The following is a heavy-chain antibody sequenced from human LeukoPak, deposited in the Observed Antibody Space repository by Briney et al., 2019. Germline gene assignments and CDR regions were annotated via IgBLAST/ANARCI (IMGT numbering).Heavy chain of an antibody. V-gene: IGHV3-48*01. CDR3: ARTYYDFCCGI. CDR1: GFTFSSYS. J-gene: IGHJ3*02. CDR2: ISSSSSTI. Sequence: GGSLRPSCAASGFTFSSYSMNWVRQAPGKGLEWVSYISSSSSTIYYADSVKGRFTISRDNAKNSLYLQMNSLRSDDTAVYYCARTYYDFCCGIWGQGTMVTVSS. D-gene: IGHD3-3*01.